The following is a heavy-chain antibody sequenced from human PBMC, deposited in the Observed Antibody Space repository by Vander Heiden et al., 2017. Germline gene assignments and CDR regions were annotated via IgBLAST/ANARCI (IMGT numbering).Heavy chain of an antibody. Sequence: QVQLQESGPGLVKPSETLSLTCPVSGGSISRYYWSWIRPPPGKGLEWVGYIYYSGSTNYNPSLESRVTISVDTSKNRFSLKLSSVTAADTAVYYCARFGVVVAATTGVGAFDIWCQGTMVTVSS. CDR1: GGSISRYY. CDR2: IYYSGST. V-gene: IGHV4-59*01. CDR3: ARFGVVVAATTGVGAFDI. D-gene: IGHD2-15*01. J-gene: IGHJ3*02.